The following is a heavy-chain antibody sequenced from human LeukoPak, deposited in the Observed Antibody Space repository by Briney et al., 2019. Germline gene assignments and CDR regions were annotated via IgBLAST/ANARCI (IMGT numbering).Heavy chain of an antibody. J-gene: IGHJ4*02. Sequence: PSETLSLTCAVYGGSFSGYYWSWIRQPPGKGLEWIGEINHSGSTNYNPSLKSRVTISVDTSKNQFSLKLSSVTAADTAVYYCARGRYSDYDPGIDYWGQGTLVTVSS. V-gene: IGHV4-34*01. D-gene: IGHD5-12*01. CDR3: ARGRYSDYDPGIDY. CDR2: INHSGST. CDR1: GGSFSGYY.